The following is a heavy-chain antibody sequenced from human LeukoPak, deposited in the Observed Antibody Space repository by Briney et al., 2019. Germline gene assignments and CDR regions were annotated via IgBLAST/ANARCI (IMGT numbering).Heavy chain of an antibody. CDR2: IWYDGSNK. CDR3: ARDYGGNSYFDY. D-gene: IGHD4-23*01. V-gene: IGHV3-33*08. Sequence: GGSLRLSCAASGFTFSSYAMHWVRQAPGKGLEWVAVIWYDGSNKYYADSVKGRFTISRDNSKNTLYLQMNSLRAEDTAVYYCARDYGGNSYFDYWGQGTLVTVSS. CDR1: GFTFSSYA. J-gene: IGHJ4*02.